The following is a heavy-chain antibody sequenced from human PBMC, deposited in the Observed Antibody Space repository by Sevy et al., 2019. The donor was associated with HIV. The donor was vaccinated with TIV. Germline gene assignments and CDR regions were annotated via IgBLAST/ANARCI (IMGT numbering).Heavy chain of an antibody. Sequence: GGSLRLSCAASGFTFSSYWMSWVRQAPGKGLEWVANIKQDGSEKYYVDSVKGRFTISRDNAKNSLYLQMNSLRAEDTAVYYCARRGCDCWREGRCWFDPWGQGTLVTVSS. CDR3: ARRGCDCWREGRCWFDP. J-gene: IGHJ5*02. CDR2: IKQDGSEK. V-gene: IGHV3-7*03. D-gene: IGHD3-3*01. CDR1: GFTFSSYW.